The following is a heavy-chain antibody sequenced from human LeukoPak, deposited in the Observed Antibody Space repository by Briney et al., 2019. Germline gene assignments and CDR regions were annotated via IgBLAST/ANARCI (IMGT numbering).Heavy chain of an antibody. Sequence: PGGSLRLSCAASGFTFSSYGMHWVRQAPGKGLEWVAVISYDGSNKYYADSVKGRFTVSRDNSKNTLYLQMNSLRAEDTAVYYCANGEVGATIDYWGQGTLVTVSS. V-gene: IGHV3-30*18. CDR3: ANGEVGATIDY. D-gene: IGHD1-26*01. CDR1: GFTFSSYG. CDR2: ISYDGSNK. J-gene: IGHJ4*02.